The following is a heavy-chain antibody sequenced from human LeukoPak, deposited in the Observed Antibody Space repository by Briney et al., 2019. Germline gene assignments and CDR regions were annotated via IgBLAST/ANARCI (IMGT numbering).Heavy chain of an antibody. J-gene: IGHJ4*02. CDR1: GFTFSSYW. V-gene: IGHV3-7*01. CDR3: ARVGEIVVVPAAINFDY. Sequence: QPGGSLRLSCAASGFTFSSYWMSWVRQAPGKGLEWVANIKQDGSEKYYVDSVKGRFTISGDNAKNSLYLQMNSLRAEDTAVYYCARVGEIVVVPAAINFDYWGQGTLVTVSS. CDR2: IKQDGSEK. D-gene: IGHD2-2*02.